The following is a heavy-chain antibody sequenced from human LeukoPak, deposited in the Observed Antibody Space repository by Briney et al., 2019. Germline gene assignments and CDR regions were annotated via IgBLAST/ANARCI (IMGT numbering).Heavy chain of an antibody. CDR3: ARDPRGAAAGTV. D-gene: IGHD6-13*01. J-gene: IGHJ4*02. CDR2: ISSSSSYI. CDR1: GFTSSSYS. V-gene: IGHV3-21*01. Sequence: GGSLRLSCAASGFTSSSYSMNWARQAPGKGLEWVSSISSSSSYIYYADSVKGRFTISRDNAKNSLYLQMNSLRAEDTAVYYCARDPRGAAAGTVRGQGTLVTVSS.